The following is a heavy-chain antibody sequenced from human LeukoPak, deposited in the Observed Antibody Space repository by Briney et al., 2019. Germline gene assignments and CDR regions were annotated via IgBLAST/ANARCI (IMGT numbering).Heavy chain of an antibody. J-gene: IGHJ4*02. V-gene: IGHV3-23*01. Sequence: GGSLRLSCAASGFTFSSYAMSWVRQAPGKGLDWVSAISGSGGSTYYADSVKGRFTISRDSFKNTLFLQMNRLRPEDAAVYYCAKAPVTTCRGAFCYPFDYWGLGTLVTVSS. CDR2: ISGSGGST. D-gene: IGHD2-15*01. CDR1: GFTFSSYA. CDR3: AKAPVTTCRGAFCYPFDY.